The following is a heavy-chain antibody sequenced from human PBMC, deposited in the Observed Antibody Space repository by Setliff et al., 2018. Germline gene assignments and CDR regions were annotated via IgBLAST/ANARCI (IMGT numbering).Heavy chain of an antibody. CDR2: VHPDGST. D-gene: IGHD3-10*01. V-gene: IGHV4-61*09. Sequence: SETLSLTCTVSGGSLSADYYWSWIRQPAGKGLEWIGHVHPDGSTNYNPSLYSRVVISVDTSKNQFSLKLTSVTAADTAVYYCVKALLWSGEGRFDPWGQGTQVTVSS. CDR1: GGSLSADYY. J-gene: IGHJ5*02. CDR3: VKALLWSGEGRFDP.